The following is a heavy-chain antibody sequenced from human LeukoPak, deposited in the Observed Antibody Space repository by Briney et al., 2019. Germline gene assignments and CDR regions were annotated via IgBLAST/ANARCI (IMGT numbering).Heavy chain of an antibody. J-gene: IGHJ4*02. D-gene: IGHD3-9*01. Sequence: SETLSLTCTVSGGSISSGSYYWSWIRQPAGKGLEWIGRIYTSGSTNYNPSLKSRVTISLDTSKNQFSLKLSSVTAADTAVYYCARRRLNGILTGYYPFDYWGQGTLVTDSS. CDR1: GGSISSGSYY. CDR2: IYTSGST. CDR3: ARRRLNGILTGYYPFDY. V-gene: IGHV4-61*02.